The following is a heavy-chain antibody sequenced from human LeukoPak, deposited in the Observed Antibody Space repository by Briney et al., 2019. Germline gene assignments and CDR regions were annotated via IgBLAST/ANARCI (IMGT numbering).Heavy chain of an antibody. Sequence: ASVKVSCKASGYTFTSYYMHWVRQAPGQGLEWMGIINPSGGSTSYAQKFQGRVTMTEDTSTDTAYMELSSLRSEDTAVYYCATGPPIVGATTMSDYWGQGTLVTVSS. V-gene: IGHV1-46*01. CDR3: ATGPPIVGATTMSDY. CDR1: GYTFTSYY. CDR2: INPSGGST. D-gene: IGHD1-26*01. J-gene: IGHJ4*02.